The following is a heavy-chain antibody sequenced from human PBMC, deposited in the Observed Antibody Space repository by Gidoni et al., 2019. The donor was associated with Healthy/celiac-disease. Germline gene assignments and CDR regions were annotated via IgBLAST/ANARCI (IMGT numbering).Heavy chain of an antibody. Sequence: QVQLVQSGAEVKKPGASVKVSCKASGYTFTSYYMHWVRQAPGQGLEWMGIINPSGGSTSYAQKFQGRVTMTRDTSTSTVYMELSSLRSEDTAVYYCAREGIVVVTAQVYFDYWGQGTLVTVSS. J-gene: IGHJ4*02. CDR2: INPSGGST. D-gene: IGHD2-21*02. CDR3: AREGIVVVTAQVYFDY. CDR1: GYTFTSYY. V-gene: IGHV1-46*03.